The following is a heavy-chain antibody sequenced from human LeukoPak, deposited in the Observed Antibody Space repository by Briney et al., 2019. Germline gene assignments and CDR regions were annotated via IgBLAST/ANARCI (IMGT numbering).Heavy chain of an antibody. CDR1: GFTFSNCD. D-gene: IGHD6-13*01. CDR3: ANRPSIAAA. CDR2: IGVSGTST. V-gene: IGHV3-23*01. J-gene: IGHJ5*02. Sequence: PGGSLRLSCAASGFTFSNCDMNWVRQAPGGGLEWVSGIGVSGTSTFYTDSVKGRFTISRDNSKNTLYLQMNSLRAEDTAVYYCANRPSIAAAWGQGTLVTVSS.